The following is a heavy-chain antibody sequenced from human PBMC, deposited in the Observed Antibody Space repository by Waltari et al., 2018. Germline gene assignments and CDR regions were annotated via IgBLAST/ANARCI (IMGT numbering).Heavy chain of an antibody. Sequence: EVQLVESGGGLIQPGGSLRLSCAASGFTVSSNYMSWVRQAPGKGLEWVSVIYGGGRIYYADYVKGGFTISRDKSKNTLYLQMNSLRAEDTAVYYCARDSGYSSGWSQVGAFDIWGQGTMVTVSS. D-gene: IGHD6-19*01. CDR3: ARDSGYSSGWSQVGAFDI. V-gene: IGHV3-53*01. CDR2: IYGGGRI. J-gene: IGHJ3*02. CDR1: GFTVSSNY.